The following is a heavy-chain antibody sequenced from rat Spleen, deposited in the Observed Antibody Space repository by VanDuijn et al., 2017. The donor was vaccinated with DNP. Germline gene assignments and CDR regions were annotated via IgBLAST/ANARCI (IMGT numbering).Heavy chain of an antibody. CDR2: INKDSTTM. Sequence: EVQLVESGGDLVQPGRSLKLSCVVSGFNFNDYWMAWVRQAPGKGLEWIGVINKDSTTMNYTPSLKDKFTISRDNAQNTLYLQMSRLGSEDTAIYYCTRGENWIYDYWGQGVMVTVSS. J-gene: IGHJ2*01. CDR3: TRGENWIYDY. CDR1: GFNFNDYW. D-gene: IGHD1-2*01. V-gene: IGHV4-2*01.